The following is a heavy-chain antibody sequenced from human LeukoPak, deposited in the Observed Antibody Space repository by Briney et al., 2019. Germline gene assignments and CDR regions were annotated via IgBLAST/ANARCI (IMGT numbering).Heavy chain of an antibody. D-gene: IGHD1-26*01. CDR1: GFTFSSYS. V-gene: IGHV3-21*01. J-gene: IGHJ4*02. Sequence: GGSLRLSCAASGFTFSSYSMNWVRQAPGKGLEWVSSISSSSSYIYYADSVKGRFAISRDNAKNSLYLQMNSLRAEDTAVYYCASCESLGSGLKGPIDYWGQGTLVTVSS. CDR3: ASCESLGSGLKGPIDY. CDR2: ISSSSSYI.